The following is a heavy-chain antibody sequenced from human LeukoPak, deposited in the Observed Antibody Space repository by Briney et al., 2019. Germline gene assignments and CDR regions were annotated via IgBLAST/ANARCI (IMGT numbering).Heavy chain of an antibody. J-gene: IGHJ4*02. CDR3: ARRDSSSWYGVDY. CDR2: ISSSGRTI. Sequence: GGSLRLSCAASRYTFSDYHMSWIRQAPGKGLEWVSYISSSGRTIYYADSVEGRFTISRDNAKNSLFLQMNSLRAEDTAVYYCARRDSSSWYGVDYWGQGALVTVSS. V-gene: IGHV3-11*01. D-gene: IGHD6-13*01. CDR1: RYTFSDYH.